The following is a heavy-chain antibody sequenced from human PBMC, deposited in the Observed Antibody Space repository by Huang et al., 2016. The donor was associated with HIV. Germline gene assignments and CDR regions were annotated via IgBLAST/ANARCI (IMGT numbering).Heavy chain of an antibody. D-gene: IGHD6-6*01. CDR3: ARRFSSSSGYFDY. CDR2: MFPDDSDT. Sequence: VQLVQSGAEVNKPGESLKISCKGSGYSFSSYWIAWVRQMPGKGLEWMVIMFPDDSDTTYSPAFEGQVTIAADKSIGTAYLQWSSLKASDTAMYYCARRFSSSSGYFDYWGQGSLVTVSS. CDR1: GYSFSSYW. J-gene: IGHJ4*02. V-gene: IGHV5-51*01.